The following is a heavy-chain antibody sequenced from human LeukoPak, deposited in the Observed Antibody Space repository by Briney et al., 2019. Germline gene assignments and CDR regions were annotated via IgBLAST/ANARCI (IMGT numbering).Heavy chain of an antibody. CDR2: INPNSGGT. CDR1: GYTFTSYG. D-gene: IGHD3-22*01. V-gene: IGHV1-2*02. Sequence: ASVKVSCKASGYTFTSYGISWVRQAPGQGLEWMGWINPNSGGTNYAQKFQGRVTMTRDTSISTAYMELSRLRSDDTAVYYCARGPRYYYDSSGYLYLFDYWGQGTLVTVSS. CDR3: ARGPRYYYDSSGYLYLFDY. J-gene: IGHJ4*02.